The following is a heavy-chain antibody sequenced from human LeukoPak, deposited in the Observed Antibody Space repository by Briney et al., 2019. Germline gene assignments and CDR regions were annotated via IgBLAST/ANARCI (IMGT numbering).Heavy chain of an antibody. CDR2: FDPEDGET. V-gene: IGHV1-24*01. J-gene: IGHJ3*02. CDR1: GYTLTELS. Sequence: GASVKVSCKVSGYTLTELSMHWVRQAPGKGLEWMGGFDPEDGETIYAQKFQGRVTMTEDTSTDTAYMELSSLRSADTAVYYCATSHLDHVYAFDIWGQGTMVTVSS. CDR3: ATSHLDHVYAFDI. D-gene: IGHD5/OR15-5a*01.